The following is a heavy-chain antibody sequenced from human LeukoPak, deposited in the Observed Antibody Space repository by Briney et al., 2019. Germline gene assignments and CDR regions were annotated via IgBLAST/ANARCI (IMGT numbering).Heavy chain of an antibody. CDR3: ARGKRQWLVIGVKTLYYFDY. J-gene: IGHJ4*02. D-gene: IGHD6-19*01. Sequence: GGSLRLSCAASGFTFSDYYMSWIRQAPGKGLEWVAVISYDGSNKYYADSVKGRFTISRDNSKNTLYLQMNSLRAEDTAVYYCARGKRQWLVIGVKTLYYFDYWGQGTLVTVSS. V-gene: IGHV3-30*03. CDR2: ISYDGSNK. CDR1: GFTFSDYY.